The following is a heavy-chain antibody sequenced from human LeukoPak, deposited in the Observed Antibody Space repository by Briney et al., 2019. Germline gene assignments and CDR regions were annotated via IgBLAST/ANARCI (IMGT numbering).Heavy chain of an antibody. J-gene: IGHJ4*02. Sequence: PGGSLRLSCAASGFTFSSYAMSWVRQAPGKGLEWVSAISGSGGSTYYADSVKGRFTISRDNSKNTLYLRMTSLRAEDTAVYYCAKDLSYGSGIDYWGQGTLVTVSS. V-gene: IGHV3-23*01. CDR1: GFTFSSYA. D-gene: IGHD3-10*01. CDR3: AKDLSYGSGIDY. CDR2: ISGSGGST.